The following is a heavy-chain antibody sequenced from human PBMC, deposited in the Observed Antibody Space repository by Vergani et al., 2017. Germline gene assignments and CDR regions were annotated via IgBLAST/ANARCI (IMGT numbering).Heavy chain of an antibody. V-gene: IGHV1-46*01. CDR3: ARDSDIVVVPALRYAYYYYMDV. J-gene: IGHJ6*03. D-gene: IGHD2-2*01. CDR1: GYTFTSYY. Sequence: QVQLVQSGAEVKTPGASVKVSCKASGYTFTSYYMHWARQAPGQALEWMGLINPSGGSTSYAQKFQGRVTMTRDTSTSTVYMELSSLRSEDTAVYYCARDSDIVVVPALRYAYYYYMDVWGKGTTVTVSS. CDR2: INPSGGST.